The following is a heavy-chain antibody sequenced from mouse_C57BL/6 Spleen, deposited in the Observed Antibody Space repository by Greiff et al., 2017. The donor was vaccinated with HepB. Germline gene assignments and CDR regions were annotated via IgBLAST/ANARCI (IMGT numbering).Heavy chain of an antibody. D-gene: IGHD2-4*01. CDR2: INYDGSST. CDR1: GFTFSDYY. CDR3: ARWVYYDYDGYFDY. J-gene: IGHJ2*01. V-gene: IGHV5-16*01. Sequence: DVKLVESEGGLVQPGSSMKLSCTASGFTFSDYYMAWVRQVPEKGLEWVANINYDGSSTYYLDSLKSRFIISRDNAKNILYLQMSSLKSEDTATYYCARWVYYDYDGYFDYWGQGTTLTVSS.